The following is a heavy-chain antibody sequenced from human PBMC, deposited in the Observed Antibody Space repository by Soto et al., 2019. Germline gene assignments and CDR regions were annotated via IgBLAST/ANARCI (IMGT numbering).Heavy chain of an antibody. CDR1: GFTFSTYA. D-gene: IGHD3-16*01. Sequence: EVQLLESGGGLVQPGGSLRLSCAASGFTFSTYALTWVRQAPGKGLEWVSSIGTHADTTYYVDSVKGRFSISSDNSKNTVYLQMSSLSAEDTAVYYCARPYVEVAVNEAFDIWGRGTMVTVSS. V-gene: IGHV3-23*01. CDR2: IGTHADTT. J-gene: IGHJ3*02. CDR3: ARPYVEVAVNEAFDI.